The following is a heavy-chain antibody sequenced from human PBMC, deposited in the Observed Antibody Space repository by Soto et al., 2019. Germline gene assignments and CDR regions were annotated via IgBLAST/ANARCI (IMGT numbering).Heavy chain of an antibody. CDR2: IYSGGST. CDR1: GFSVSSNY. J-gene: IGHJ6*02. D-gene: IGHD4-4*01. V-gene: IGHV3-53*01. Sequence: GGSLRLSCAASGFSVSSNYMTWVRQAPGKGLEWVSVIYSGGSTYYADSVKGRFTISRDNSKNTLHLQMNSLRAEDTAVYFCARSPTHDYYYGLDVWGQGTTVTVSS. CDR3: ARSPTHDYYYGLDV.